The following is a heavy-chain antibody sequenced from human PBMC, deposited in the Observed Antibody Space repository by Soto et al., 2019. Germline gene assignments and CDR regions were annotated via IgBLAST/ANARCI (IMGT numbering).Heavy chain of an antibody. D-gene: IGHD3-3*01. Sequence: QVQLVESGGGVVQPGRSLRLSCAASGFTFSSYAMHWVRQAPGKGLEWVAVISYDGSNKYYADSVKGRFTISRDNSKNTLYLQMNSLRAEDTAVYYCARGNQRWITIFGVAGDYYYYGMDVWGQGTTVTVSS. CDR1: GFTFSSYA. CDR3: ARGNQRWITIFGVAGDYYYYGMDV. V-gene: IGHV3-30-3*01. CDR2: ISYDGSNK. J-gene: IGHJ6*02.